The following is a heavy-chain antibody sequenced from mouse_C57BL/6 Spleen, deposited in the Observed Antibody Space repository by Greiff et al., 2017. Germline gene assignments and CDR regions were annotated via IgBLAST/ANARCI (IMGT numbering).Heavy chain of an antibody. Sequence: VQLQQPGAELVMPGASVKLSCKASGYTFTSYWMHWVKQRPGQGLEWIGEIDPSDSYTTHNQKFKGKSTLTVDKSSSTAYMQLSSLTYEDSAVYYCAIITTVVARYYYYAMDYWGQGTSVTVSS. CDR2: IDPSDSYT. CDR1: GYTFTSYW. J-gene: IGHJ4*01. V-gene: IGHV1-69*01. CDR3: AIITTVVARYYYYAMDY. D-gene: IGHD1-1*01.